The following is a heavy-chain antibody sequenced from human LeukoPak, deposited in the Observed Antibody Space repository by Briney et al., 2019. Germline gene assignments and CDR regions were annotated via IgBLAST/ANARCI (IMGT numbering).Heavy chain of an antibody. CDR1: GYSLTSHW. CDR3: ARHRDCSSGACYPDY. D-gene: IGHD2-15*01. J-gene: IGHJ4*02. V-gene: IGHV5-10-1*01. Sequence: GESLKISCKGSGYSLTSHWISWVRQMPGKGLEWMGRIAPSDSYTNYSPSFQGHVTISADKSISTAYLQWSSLKASDTAMYYCARHRDCSSGACYPDYWGQGTLVTVSS. CDR2: IAPSDSYT.